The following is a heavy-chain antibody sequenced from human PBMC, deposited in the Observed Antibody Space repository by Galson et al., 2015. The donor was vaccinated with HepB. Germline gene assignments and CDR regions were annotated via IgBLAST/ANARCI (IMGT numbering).Heavy chain of an antibody. CDR2: INPTDSNT. D-gene: IGHD3-3*01. CDR1: GYTFTSYY. V-gene: IGHV1-46*01. Sequence: SVKVSCKASGYTFTSYYIHWVRQAPGQGLEWMGIINPTDSNTTYAQKFQGRLTMTRDASTSTVYMELSSLRSGDTAIYFCARDQNSFIGVIIRGIDYWGRGTLVTVSS. J-gene: IGHJ4*02. CDR3: ARDQNSFIGVIIRGIDY.